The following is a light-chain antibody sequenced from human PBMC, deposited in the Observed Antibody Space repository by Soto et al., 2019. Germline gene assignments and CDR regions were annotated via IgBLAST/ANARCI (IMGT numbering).Light chain of an antibody. Sequence: QSVLTQPPSVSGAPGQRVTISCTGSRSNIGAGYVVHWYQQLPGTAPKFLIYGNSNRPSGVPDRFSGSKSGTSASLAITGLQAEDEADYYCQSYDSSLSGSVFGGGTKLTVL. CDR3: QSYDSSLSGSV. V-gene: IGLV1-40*01. J-gene: IGLJ2*01. CDR2: GNS. CDR1: RSNIGAGYV.